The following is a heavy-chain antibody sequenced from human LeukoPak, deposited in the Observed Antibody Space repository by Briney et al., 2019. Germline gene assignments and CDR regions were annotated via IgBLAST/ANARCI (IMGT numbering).Heavy chain of an antibody. CDR3: ARGNAHAFDI. Sequence: GGSLRLSCAASGFTFSSYWMHWVRHAPGKGLVWVSRSNSDGSSTSYADSVKGRFTISRDNAKNTLYLQINSLRAEDTAVYYCARGNAHAFDIWGQGTMVTVSS. CDR2: SNSDGSST. V-gene: IGHV3-74*01. CDR1: GFTFSSYW. J-gene: IGHJ3*02. D-gene: IGHD1-1*01.